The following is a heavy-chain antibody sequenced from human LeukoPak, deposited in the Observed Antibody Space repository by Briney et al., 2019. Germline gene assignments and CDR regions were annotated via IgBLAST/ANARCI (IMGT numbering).Heavy chain of an antibody. CDR1: GFTFSSYA. Sequence: GRSLRLSCAASGFTFSSYAMHWVRQAPGKGLEWVAVISYDGSNKYYADSVKGRFTISRDNSKNTLYLQMNSLRAEDTAVYYCASYDSLPFGYWGQGTLVTVSS. CDR3: ASYDSLPFGY. J-gene: IGHJ4*02. V-gene: IGHV3-30-3*01. D-gene: IGHD3-22*01. CDR2: ISYDGSNK.